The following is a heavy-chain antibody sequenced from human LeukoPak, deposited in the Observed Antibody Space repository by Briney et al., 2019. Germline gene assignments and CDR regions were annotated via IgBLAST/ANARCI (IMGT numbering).Heavy chain of an antibody. CDR1: GYTFTSYY. J-gene: IGHJ4*02. V-gene: IGHV1-46*01. D-gene: IGHD5-12*01. Sequence: ASVKVSCKASGYTFTSYYMHWVRQAPGQGLEWMGIINPSGGSTSYAQKFQGRVTMTRDTSTSTVYMELSSLRSEDTAVYYCARERPVDPEVATEIFDYWGQGTLVTVSS. CDR2: INPSGGST. CDR3: ARERPVDPEVATEIFDY.